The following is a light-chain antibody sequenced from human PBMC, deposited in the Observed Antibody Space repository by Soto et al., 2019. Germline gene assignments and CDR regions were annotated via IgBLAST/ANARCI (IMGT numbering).Light chain of an antibody. V-gene: IGLV2-14*01. CDR3: SSYTSSSTL. CDR1: SSDVGGHNS. CDR2: EVS. J-gene: IGLJ1*01. Sequence: QSVLTQPRSVSGSPGQSVTISCTGTSSDVGGHNSISWHQQHPGKAPKLMIYEVSDRPSGISSRFSGSKSGNTASLTISGLQTEDEADYYCSSYTSSSTLFGTGTKVTVL.